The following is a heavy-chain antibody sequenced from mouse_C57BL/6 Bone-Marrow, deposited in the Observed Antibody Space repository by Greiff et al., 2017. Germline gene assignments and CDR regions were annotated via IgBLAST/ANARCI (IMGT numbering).Heavy chain of an antibody. V-gene: IGHV5-15*01. D-gene: IGHD2-3*01. CDR3: ARLGGYYGWFAY. CDR1: GFTFSDYG. J-gene: IGHJ3*01. CDR2: ISNLAYSI. Sequence: EVQRVESGGGLVQPGGSLKLSCAASGFTFSDYGMAWVRQAPRKGPEWVAFISNLAYSIYYADTVTGRFTISRENAKNTLYLEMSSLRSEDTAMYYCARLGGYYGWFAYWGQGTLVTVSA.